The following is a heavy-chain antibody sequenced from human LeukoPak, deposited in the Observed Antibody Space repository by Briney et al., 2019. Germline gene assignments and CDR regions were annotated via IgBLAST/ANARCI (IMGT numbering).Heavy chain of an antibody. CDR2: ISAYNGNT. CDR3: ARVTESYGSGRRHNYYYYYMDV. V-gene: IGHV1-18*01. CDR1: GYTLTSYG. D-gene: IGHD3-10*01. Sequence: ASVKVSCKASGYTLTSYGISWVRQAPGQGLEWMGWISAYNGNTNYAQKLQGRVTMTTDTSTSTAYMELRSLRSDDTAVYYCARVTESYGSGRRHNYYYYYMDVWGKGTTVTISS. J-gene: IGHJ6*03.